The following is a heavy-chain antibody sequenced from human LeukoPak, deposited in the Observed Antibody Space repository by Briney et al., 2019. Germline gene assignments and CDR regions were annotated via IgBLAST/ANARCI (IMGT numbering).Heavy chain of an antibody. CDR3: ARISSSNWYNERGAFDV. J-gene: IGHJ3*01. V-gene: IGHV4-59*01. Sequence: SETLSLTCTVSGGSISSYYWSWIRQPPGKGLEWIGYIYYSGSTNYNPSLKSRVTISVDTSKNQFSLKLSSVTAADTAVYYCARISSSNWYNERGAFDVWGQGTMVNVSS. D-gene: IGHD6-13*01. CDR1: GGSISSYY. CDR2: IYYSGST.